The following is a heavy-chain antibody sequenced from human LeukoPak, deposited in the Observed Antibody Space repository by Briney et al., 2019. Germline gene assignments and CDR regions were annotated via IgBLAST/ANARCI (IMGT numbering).Heavy chain of an antibody. V-gene: IGHV3-23*01. CDR3: AKGGYIWGSYRLD. D-gene: IGHD3-16*02. CDR1: GFTFSSYA. J-gene: IGHJ4*02. Sequence: PGGSLRLSCAASGFTFSSYAMSWVRQALGKGLEWVSAISGSGGSTYYADSVKGRFTISRDNSKNTLYLQMNSLRAEDTAVYYCAKGGYIWGSYRLDWGQGTLVTVSS. CDR2: ISGSGGST.